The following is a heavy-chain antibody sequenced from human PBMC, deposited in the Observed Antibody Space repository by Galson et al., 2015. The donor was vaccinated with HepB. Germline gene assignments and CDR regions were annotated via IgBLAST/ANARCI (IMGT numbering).Heavy chain of an antibody. CDR3: ARAKGIAVALYYFDY. CDR2: IWYDGSNK. V-gene: IGHV3-33*01. J-gene: IGHJ4*02. Sequence: SLRLSCAASGFTFSSYGMHWVRQAPGKGLEWVAVIWYDGSNKYYADSVKCRFTISRNNSKNTLYLQMHSLRAEDTAVYYCARAKGIAVALYYFDYWGQGTLVTVSS. D-gene: IGHD6-19*01. CDR1: GFTFSSYG.